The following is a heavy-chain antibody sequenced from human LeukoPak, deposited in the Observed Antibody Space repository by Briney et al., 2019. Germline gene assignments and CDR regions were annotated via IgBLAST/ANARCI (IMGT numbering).Heavy chain of an antibody. CDR2: IYTSGST. CDR1: GGSISSGSYY. CDR3: ARELVVPAAIGWFDP. Sequence: SQTLSLTCTVSGGSISSGSYYWSWIGQPAGKGLEWIGRIYTSGSTNYNPSLKSRVTISVDTSKNQFSLKLSSVTAADTAVYYCARELVVPAAIGWFDPWGRGTLVTVSS. V-gene: IGHV4-61*02. D-gene: IGHD2-2*02. J-gene: IGHJ5*02.